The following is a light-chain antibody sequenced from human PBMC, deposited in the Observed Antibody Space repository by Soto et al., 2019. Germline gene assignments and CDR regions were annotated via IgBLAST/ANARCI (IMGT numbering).Light chain of an antibody. Sequence: DMTLNKSRCTLCAYIGDRVAITCSASQSISSWLAWYQQKPGKAPKLLIYDASSLESGVPSRFSGSGSETEFTLTISGLQSEDSGVYYCLQHYAWPWTFGQGTNVDIK. CDR1: QSISSW. J-gene: IGKJ1*01. CDR3: LQHYAWPWT. V-gene: IGKV1-5*01. CDR2: DAS.